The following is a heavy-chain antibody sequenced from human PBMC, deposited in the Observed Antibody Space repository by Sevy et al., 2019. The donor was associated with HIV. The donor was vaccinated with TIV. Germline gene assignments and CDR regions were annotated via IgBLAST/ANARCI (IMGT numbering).Heavy chain of an antibody. J-gene: IGHJ4*02. D-gene: IGHD3-16*02. Sequence: GGSLRLSCAASGFTFSSYAMHWVRQAPGKGLEWVAVISYDGSNKYYADSVKGRFTISRDNSKNTLYLQMNSLRAEDTAVYYCARGSDDYVWGSYRAVDYWGQGTLVTVS. V-gene: IGHV3-30-3*01. CDR2: ISYDGSNK. CDR1: GFTFSSYA. CDR3: ARGSDDYVWGSYRAVDY.